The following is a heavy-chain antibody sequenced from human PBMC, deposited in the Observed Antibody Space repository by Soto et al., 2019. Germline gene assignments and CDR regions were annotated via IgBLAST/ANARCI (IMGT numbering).Heavy chain of an antibody. D-gene: IGHD2-15*01. CDR3: ARSAGNAGRFSEY. Sequence: GESLKISCKGSGYTFTSYWIGWVRQMPGEGLEWLGVIYPGDSDTRYSPSFQGQVTISADKSINTAYLQWGSLKASDSAIYYCARSAGNAGRFSEYWVQGTLVTVSS. CDR1: GYTFTSYW. CDR2: IYPGDSDT. V-gene: IGHV5-51*01. J-gene: IGHJ4*02.